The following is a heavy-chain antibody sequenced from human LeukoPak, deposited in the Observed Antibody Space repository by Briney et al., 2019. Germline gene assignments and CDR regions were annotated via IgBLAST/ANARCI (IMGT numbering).Heavy chain of an antibody. CDR2: INPSGGST. D-gene: IGHD6-13*01. CDR3: AKDMMQQQLALDY. J-gene: IGHJ4*02. Sequence: GASVKVSCKASGYTFTSYYMHWVRQAPGQGLEWMGIINPSGGSTSYAQKFQGRVTMTRDTSTSTVYMELSSLRAEDTALYYCAKDMMQQQLALDYWGQGTLVTVSS. V-gene: IGHV1-46*01. CDR1: GYTFTSYY.